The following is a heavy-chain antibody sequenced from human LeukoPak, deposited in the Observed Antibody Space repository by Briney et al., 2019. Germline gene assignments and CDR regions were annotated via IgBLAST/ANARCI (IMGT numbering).Heavy chain of an antibody. CDR3: AKSIGSSSW. J-gene: IGHJ4*02. CDR2: VSGSGSST. CDR1: GFTFSSYE. D-gene: IGHD6-13*01. V-gene: IGHV3-23*01. Sequence: GGSLRLSCAASGFTFSSYEMSWVRQAPGKELEWVSAVSGSGSSTYYADSVKGRFTISRDNSKNTLYLQMNSLRAEDTAAYYCAKSIGSSSWWGQGTLVTVSS.